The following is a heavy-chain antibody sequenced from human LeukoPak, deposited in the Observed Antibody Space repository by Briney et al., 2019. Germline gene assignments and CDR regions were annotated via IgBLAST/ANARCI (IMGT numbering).Heavy chain of an antibody. V-gene: IGHV3-53*01. D-gene: IGHD3-10*01. J-gene: IGHJ4*02. CDR3: ARGSNYYGSGSYYSEYYFDY. Sequence: PGGSLRLPCAASGFTVSSNYMSWVRQAPGKGLEWVSVIYSGGSTYYADSVKGRFTISRDNSKNTLYLQMNSLRAEDTAVYYCARGSNYYGSGSYYSEYYFDYWGQGTLVTVSS. CDR1: GFTVSSNY. CDR2: IYSGGST.